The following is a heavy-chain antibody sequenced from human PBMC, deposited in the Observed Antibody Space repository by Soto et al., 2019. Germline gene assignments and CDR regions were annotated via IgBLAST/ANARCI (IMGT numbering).Heavy chain of an antibody. CDR3: ARDSSGWYGVAAFDI. Sequence: ASVKVSCKASGYTFTSYDINWVRQATGQGLEWMGWMNPNSGNTGYAQKFQGRVTMTRNTSISTAYMELSRLRSEDTAVYYCARDSSGWYGVAAFDIWGQGTMVTVSS. V-gene: IGHV1-8*02. J-gene: IGHJ3*02. CDR2: MNPNSGNT. CDR1: GYTFTSYD. D-gene: IGHD6-19*01.